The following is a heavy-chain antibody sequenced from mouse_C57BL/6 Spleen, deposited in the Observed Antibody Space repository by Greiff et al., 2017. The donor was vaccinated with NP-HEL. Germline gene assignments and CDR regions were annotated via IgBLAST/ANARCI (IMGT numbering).Heavy chain of an antibody. CDR2: INPNYGTT. V-gene: IGHV1-39*01. CDR1: GYSFTDYN. Sequence: EVKLMESGPELVKPGASVKISCKASGYSFTDYNMNWVKQSNGKSLEWIGVINPNYGTTSYNQKFKGKATLTVDQSSSTAYMQLNSLTSEDSAVYYCARSDGYYSLYWYFDVWGTGTTVTVSS. D-gene: IGHD2-3*01. J-gene: IGHJ1*03. CDR3: ARSDGYYSLYWYFDV.